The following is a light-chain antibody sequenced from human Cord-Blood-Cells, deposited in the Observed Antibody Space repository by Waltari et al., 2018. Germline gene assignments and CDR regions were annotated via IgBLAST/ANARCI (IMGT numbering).Light chain of an antibody. CDR1: SVSSYY. CDR2: GKN. J-gene: IGLJ1*01. CDR3: NSRDSSGNHYV. V-gene: IGLV3-19*01. Sequence: SSELTQDPAVSVALGQTVRITCQGDSVSSYYASWYQQKPGQAPVLVIYGKNNRPSGIPDRFSGSSSGNTASLTITGAQAEDEADYYCNSRDSSGNHYVFGTGTKVTVL.